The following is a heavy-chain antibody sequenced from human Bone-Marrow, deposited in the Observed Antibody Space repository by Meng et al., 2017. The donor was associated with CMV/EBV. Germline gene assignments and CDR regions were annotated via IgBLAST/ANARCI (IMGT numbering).Heavy chain of an antibody. Sequence: ASVKVSCKASGYTFTGYYMHWVRQAPGQGLEWMGWINPNSGGTNYAQKFQGRVTMTRDTSISTAYMELSRLRSDDTAVYYCARDTDPAARSYYYYYGMYVWGQGTTVTVSS. J-gene: IGHJ6*02. CDR1: GYTFTGYY. CDR2: INPNSGGT. CDR3: ARDTDPAARSYYYYYGMYV. D-gene: IGHD6-6*01. V-gene: IGHV1-2*02.